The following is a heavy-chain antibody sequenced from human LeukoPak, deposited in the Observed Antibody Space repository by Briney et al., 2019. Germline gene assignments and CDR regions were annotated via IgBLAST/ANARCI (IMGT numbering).Heavy chain of an antibody. J-gene: IGHJ5*02. CDR2: ISSSGSTI. CDR1: GFTFSSYE. D-gene: IGHD2-15*01. CDR3: ARETVVVAGAGWFDP. V-gene: IGHV3-48*03. Sequence: GGSLRLSCAASGFTFSSYEMNWVRQAPGKGLEWVSYISSSGSTIYYADSVKGRFTISRDNAKNSLYLQMNSLRAEDTAVYYCARETVVVAGAGWFDPWGQGTLVTVSS.